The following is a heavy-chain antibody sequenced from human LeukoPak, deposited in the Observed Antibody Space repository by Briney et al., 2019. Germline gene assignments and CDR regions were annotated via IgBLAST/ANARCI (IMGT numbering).Heavy chain of an antibody. CDR2: ISSSSSYI. CDR1: GFTISSYS. CDR3: ARDPSYDILTGYLSYGMDV. V-gene: IGHV3-21*01. J-gene: IGHJ6*02. D-gene: IGHD3-9*01. Sequence: PGGSLRLSCAASGFTISSYSMNWVRQAPGKGLEWVSSISSSSSYIYYADSVKGRFTISRDNAKNSLYLQMNSLRAEDTAVYYCARDPSYDILTGYLSYGMDVWGQGTTVTVSS.